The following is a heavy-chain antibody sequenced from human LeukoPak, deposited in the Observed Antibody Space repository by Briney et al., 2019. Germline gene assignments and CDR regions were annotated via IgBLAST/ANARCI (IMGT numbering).Heavy chain of an antibody. CDR3: AKEEETYYYDSSGSL. Sequence: PGGSLRLSCAASGFTFSSYGMHWVRQAPGKGLEWVAFIRYDGSNKYYADSVKGRFIIFRDNSKNTLYLQMNSLRAEDTAVYYCAKEEETYYYDSSGSLWGQGTLVTVSS. J-gene: IGHJ4*02. D-gene: IGHD3-22*01. CDR2: IRYDGSNK. CDR1: GFTFSSYG. V-gene: IGHV3-30*02.